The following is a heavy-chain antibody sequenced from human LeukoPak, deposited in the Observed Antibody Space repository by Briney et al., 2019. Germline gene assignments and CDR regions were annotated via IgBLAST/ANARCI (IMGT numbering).Heavy chain of an antibody. J-gene: IGHJ5*02. CDR3: ARRSFPYYDFRSGWYNWFDP. CDR1: GGSFSGYY. D-gene: IGHD3-3*01. V-gene: IGHV4-34*01. CDR2: INHSGST. Sequence: KPSETLSLTCAVYGGSFSGYYWSWIRQPPGKGLEWIGEINHSGSTNYNPSLKSRVTISVDTSKNQFSLKLSSVTAADTAVYYCARRSFPYYDFRSGWYNWFDPWGQGTLVTVSS.